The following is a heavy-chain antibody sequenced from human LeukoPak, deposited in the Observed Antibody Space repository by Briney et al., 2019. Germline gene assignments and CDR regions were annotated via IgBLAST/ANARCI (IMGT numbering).Heavy chain of an antibody. D-gene: IGHD1-14*01. CDR2: INTSGGST. V-gene: IGHV1-46*01. J-gene: IGHJ6*02. CDR1: GYSLTPYY. CDR3: ASVYLHGMDV. Sequence: GASVKVSCKASGYSLTPYYMHWVRQAPGQGLEWMAIINTSGGSTNYAQKFQGRDTMTRDTPTNTVYMEMSSLRIEDTAVYYCASVYLHGMDVWGQGTTVTVSS.